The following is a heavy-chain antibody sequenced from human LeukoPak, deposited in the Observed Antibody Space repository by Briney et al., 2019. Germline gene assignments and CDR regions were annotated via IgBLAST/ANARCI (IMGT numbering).Heavy chain of an antibody. V-gene: IGHV4-59*01. D-gene: IGHD3-9*01. Sequence: SETLSLTCTVSGDSISSYYWSWIRQPPGKGLEWIGYIYYSGNTNYNPSLKSRVTISEEKSKNRFSLKLSSVTAADTAVYYCAGDNPPYYDIFDYWGQGMLVTVSS. CDR3: AGDNPPYYDIFDY. CDR1: GDSISSYY. J-gene: IGHJ4*02. CDR2: IYYSGNT.